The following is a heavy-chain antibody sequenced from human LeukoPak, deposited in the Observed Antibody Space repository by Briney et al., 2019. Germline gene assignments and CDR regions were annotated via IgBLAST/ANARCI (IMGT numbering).Heavy chain of an antibody. J-gene: IGHJ5*02. D-gene: IGHD2-2*02. CDR2: IYHSGST. V-gene: IGHV4-38-2*02. Sequence: SETLSLTCTVSGYSISSGYYWGWIRQPPGRGLEWIGSIYHSGSTYYNPSLKSRVTISVDTSKNQFSLKLSSVTAADTAVYYCAREAIVVVPAAIRAFDWFDPWGQGTLVTVSS. CDR3: AREAIVVVPAAIRAFDWFDP. CDR1: GYSISSGYY.